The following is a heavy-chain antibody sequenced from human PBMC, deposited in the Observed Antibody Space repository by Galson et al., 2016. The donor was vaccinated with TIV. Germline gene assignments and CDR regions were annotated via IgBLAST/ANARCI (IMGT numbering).Heavy chain of an antibody. J-gene: IGHJ3*01. CDR2: IYSGGDT. D-gene: IGHD3-22*01. CDR3: ARDLSATHYYDPYDTFDL. CDR1: GFTISTNY. Sequence: SLRLSCAASGFTISTNYLSWVRQAPGKGLEWVSIIYSGGDTYYADSVRGRFTISRDNSKNTLYLQMNSLRVEDTAVYYCARDLSATHYYDPYDTFDLWGQGTMVTVSS. V-gene: IGHV3-66*01.